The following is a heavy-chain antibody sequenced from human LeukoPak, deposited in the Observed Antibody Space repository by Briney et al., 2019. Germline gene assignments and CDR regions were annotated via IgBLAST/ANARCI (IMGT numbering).Heavy chain of an antibody. CDR1: GYTLTELS. Sequence: GASVKVSCKVSGYTLTELSMHWVRQAPGKGLEWMGGFDPEDGETVYAQKFQGRVTMTEDTSTDTAYMELSSLRSEDTAVYYCATDPYNWNTFDYWGQGTLVTVSS. CDR2: FDPEDGET. D-gene: IGHD1-20*01. J-gene: IGHJ4*02. CDR3: ATDPYNWNTFDY. V-gene: IGHV1-24*01.